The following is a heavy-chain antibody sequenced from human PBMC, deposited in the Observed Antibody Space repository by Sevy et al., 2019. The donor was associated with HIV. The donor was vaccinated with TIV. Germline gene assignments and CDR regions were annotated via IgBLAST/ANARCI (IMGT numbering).Heavy chain of an antibody. CDR3: SRDLRLRGYSYGCFDY. CDR2: INPNCGDT. V-gene: IGHV1-2*02. CDR1: GYTFTGQY. Sequence: ASVNVSCKASGYTFTGQYIHWVRQAPGQGLEWMGWINPNCGDTNYAQEFQGRVTMTRDTSISTAYMELSGLKSDDTAVYYCSRDLRLRGYSYGCFDYWGQGTLVTVSS. D-gene: IGHD5-18*01. J-gene: IGHJ4*02.